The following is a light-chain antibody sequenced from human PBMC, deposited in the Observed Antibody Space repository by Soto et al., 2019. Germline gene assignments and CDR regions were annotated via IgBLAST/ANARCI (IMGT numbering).Light chain of an antibody. CDR1: QSVGRN. CDR3: QQYNNWPYT. Sequence: EIVITQSPVALSVSPGERAALSCRASQSVGRNFAWYQQRPGQAPRVLIYGTSTRATGVPARFSGSGSGTDFNLTISSLQSEDFAGDDCQQYNNWPYTFGQGTRLEIK. J-gene: IGKJ2*01. CDR2: GTS. V-gene: IGKV3-15*01.